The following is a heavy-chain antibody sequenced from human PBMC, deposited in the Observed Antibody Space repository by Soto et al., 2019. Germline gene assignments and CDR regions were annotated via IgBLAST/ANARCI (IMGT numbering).Heavy chain of an antibody. CDR3: AREGGVWGTSRRTTPYYYDF. CDR1: GDSINSGGHS. CDR2: IYKNGGT. Sequence: KPSETLSLTCSVSGDSINSGGHSWNWIRQPPGKRLEWIGYIYKNGGTYYNPSLTSRVIMSVDTSKNQFSLRLTSVTAEDTAVYYCAREGGVWGTSRRTTPYYYDFWGRGTLVTVSS. D-gene: IGHD3-16*01. J-gene: IGHJ4*02. V-gene: IGHV4-30-4*01.